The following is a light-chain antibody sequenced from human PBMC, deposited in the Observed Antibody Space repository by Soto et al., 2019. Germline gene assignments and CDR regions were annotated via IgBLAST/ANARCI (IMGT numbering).Light chain of an antibody. J-gene: IGKJ1*01. V-gene: IGKV1-5*03. CDR2: KAP. CDR1: QSIRSW. Sequence: DIQMTQSPSTPSASVGDRVTITCRASQSIRSWLAWYPQTPGKAPKALLYKAPILESGVPSRFSGSGSGTEFTLTISSLQPDDFATYYCQQYNNYTWTFGQGTTVEIK. CDR3: QQYNNYTWT.